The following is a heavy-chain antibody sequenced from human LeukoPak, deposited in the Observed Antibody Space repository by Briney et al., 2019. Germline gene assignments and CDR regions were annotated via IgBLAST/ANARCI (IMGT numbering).Heavy chain of an antibody. Sequence: ASVKVSCKASGGTFSSYAISWVRQAPGQGLEWMGGIIPIFGTANYAQKFQGRVTITADESTSTAYMELSSLRSEDTAVYYCARGFPNVNKYYDILTGYPYYFDYWGQGTLVTVSP. CDR3: ARGFPNVNKYYDILTGYPYYFDY. V-gene: IGHV1-69*13. D-gene: IGHD3-9*01. J-gene: IGHJ4*02. CDR1: GGTFSSYA. CDR2: IIPIFGTA.